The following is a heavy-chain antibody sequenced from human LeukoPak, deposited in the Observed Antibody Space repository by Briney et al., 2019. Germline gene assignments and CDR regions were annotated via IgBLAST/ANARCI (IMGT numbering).Heavy chain of an antibody. J-gene: IGHJ4*02. CDR3: ARLTRGAAAAV. V-gene: IGHV4-39*01. CDR1: GGSISSSSYY. Sequence: PSETLSLTCTVSGGSISSSSYYWGWIRQPPGKGLEWIGSIYYSGSTYYNPSLKSRVTISVDTSKNQFSLKLSSVPAADTAVYYCARLTRGAAAAVWGQGTLVTVSS. D-gene: IGHD6-13*01. CDR2: IYYSGST.